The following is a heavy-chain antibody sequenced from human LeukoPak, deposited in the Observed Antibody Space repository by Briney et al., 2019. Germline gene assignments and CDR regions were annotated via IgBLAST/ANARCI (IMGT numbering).Heavy chain of an antibody. J-gene: IGHJ4*02. CDR2: IYYSGIT. V-gene: IGHV4-59*01. CDR1: GGSISSYY. D-gene: IGHD1-26*01. Sequence: AETLSLTCTVSGGSISSYYWSWIRQSPGKGLEWIGYIYYSGITNYNPSLKNRGTISVDTSKNQFSLELRSVTAADTAVYYCAREVGATHYWGQGTLVTVSS. CDR3: AREVGATHY.